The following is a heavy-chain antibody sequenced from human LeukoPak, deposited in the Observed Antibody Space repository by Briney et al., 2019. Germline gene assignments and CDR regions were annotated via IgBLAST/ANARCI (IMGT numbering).Heavy chain of an antibody. CDR2: IGSSSSTI. V-gene: IGHV3-48*02. Sequence: GGSLRLSCAASGFTFSSYSMNWVRQAPGKGLEWVSYIGSSSSTIYYADSVKGRFTISRDNAKNSLYLQMNSLRDEDTAVYYCARYRGMYYYDSSGYPNWFDPWGQGTLVTVSS. D-gene: IGHD3-22*01. CDR1: GFTFSSYS. J-gene: IGHJ5*02. CDR3: ARYRGMYYYDSSGYPNWFDP.